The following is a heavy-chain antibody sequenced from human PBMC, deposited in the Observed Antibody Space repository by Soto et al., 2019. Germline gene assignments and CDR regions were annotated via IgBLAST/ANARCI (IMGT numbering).Heavy chain of an antibody. Sequence: GGSLRLSCEASGFTFSKFGIHWVRQAPGKGLEWVAVVSYDGSFKYCADSVKGRFTISRDNSENTLYLQMNSLRPEDTALYYCAKDSDQLLFDYYYYGMDVWGQGTTVTVSS. V-gene: IGHV3-30*18. J-gene: IGHJ6*02. CDR2: VSYDGSFK. CDR3: AKDSDQLLFDYYYYGMDV. D-gene: IGHD2-2*01. CDR1: GFTFSKFG.